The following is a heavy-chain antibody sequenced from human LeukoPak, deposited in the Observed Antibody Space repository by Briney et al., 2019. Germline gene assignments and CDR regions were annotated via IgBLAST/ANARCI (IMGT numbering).Heavy chain of an antibody. CDR3: ARGSGQLCFGELLSPRFDP. J-gene: IGHJ5*02. CDR1: GGSISSYY. Sequence: PSETLSLTCTVSGGSISSYYWSWIRQPPGKGLEWIGYIYYSGSTNYNPSLKSRVTISVDTSKNQFSLKLSSVTAADTAVYYCARGSGQLCFGELLSPRFDPWGQGTVVTVSS. D-gene: IGHD3-10*01. CDR2: IYYSGST. V-gene: IGHV4-59*01.